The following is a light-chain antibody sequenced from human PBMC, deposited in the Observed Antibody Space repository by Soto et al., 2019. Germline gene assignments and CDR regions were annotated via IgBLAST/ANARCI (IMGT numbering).Light chain of an antibody. CDR1: NIGSKS. J-gene: IGLJ3*02. Sequence: SSELTQPPSVSVAPGKTARITCGGNNIGSKSVHWYQQKPGQAPVLVIYYDSDRPSGLPERFSGSNSGNTATLTISRVEAGDEADYYCQVWASSSDPWVFGGGTKVTVL. CDR2: YDS. CDR3: QVWASSSDPWV. V-gene: IGLV3-21*04.